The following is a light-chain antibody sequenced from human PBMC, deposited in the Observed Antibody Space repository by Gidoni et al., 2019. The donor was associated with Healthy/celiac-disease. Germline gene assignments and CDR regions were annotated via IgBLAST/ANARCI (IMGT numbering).Light chain of an antibody. CDR2: DAS. V-gene: IGKV3-11*01. J-gene: IGKJ1*01. Sequence: EIELTQSPATLSLSPGERATLTCRASQSVSSYLAWYQQKPGKAPRLLIYDASNRATGIPARFSGSGSGTDFTLTISSLEPEDFAVYYCQQRSNWPTWTFGQGTKVEIK. CDR1: QSVSSY. CDR3: QQRSNWPTWT.